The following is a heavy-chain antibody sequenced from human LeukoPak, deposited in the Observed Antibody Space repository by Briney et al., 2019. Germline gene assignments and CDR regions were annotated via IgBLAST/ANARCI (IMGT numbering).Heavy chain of an antibody. J-gene: IGHJ4*02. CDR3: ARDLSGVAATV. V-gene: IGHV1-8*01. CDR1: GYTCTSYD. Sequence: ASVKVSCKASGYTCTSYDINWVRQATGQGLEWMGWMNPNSATGYAQRFQGRVTMTRNTSISTAYMELSSLRSEDTAVYCCARDLSGVAATVWGQGTLVTVSS. CDR2: MNPNSAT. D-gene: IGHD2-15*01.